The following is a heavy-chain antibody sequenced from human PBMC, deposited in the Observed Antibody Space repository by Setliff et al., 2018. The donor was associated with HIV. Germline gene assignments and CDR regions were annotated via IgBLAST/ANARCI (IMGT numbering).Heavy chain of an antibody. CDR2: IYTGGST. CDR1: GGSISGFH. D-gene: IGHD3-16*01. V-gene: IGHV4-4*08. J-gene: IGHJ3*02. CDR3: ARELGASPHDVFDI. Sequence: SETLSLTRTVSGGSISGFHWSWIRQSPGKGLEWIGYIYTGGSTNYNPSLKSRVTISVDTSKSQFSLKLNSVTAADTAVYYCARELGASPHDVFDIWGQGTMVTVSS.